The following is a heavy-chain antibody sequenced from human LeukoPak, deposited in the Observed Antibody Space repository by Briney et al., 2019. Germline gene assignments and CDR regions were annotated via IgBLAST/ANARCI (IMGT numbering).Heavy chain of an antibody. CDR2: IRSKANSYAT. Sequence: GGSLRLSCAASGFTFSGSAMHWVRQASGKGLEWVGRIRSKANSYATAYAASVKGRFTISRDDSKNTAYLQMNSLKTEDTAVYYCTSVYYYDSSGYYVGAFDIWGQGTMVTVSS. J-gene: IGHJ3*02. V-gene: IGHV3-73*01. D-gene: IGHD3-22*01. CDR1: GFTFSGSA. CDR3: TSVYYYDSSGYYVGAFDI.